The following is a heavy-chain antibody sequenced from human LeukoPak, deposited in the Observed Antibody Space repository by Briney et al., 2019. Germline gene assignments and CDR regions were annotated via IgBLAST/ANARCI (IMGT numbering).Heavy chain of an antibody. Sequence: PSETLSLTCAVYGGSFSGYYWSWIRQPPGKGLEWIGEINHSGCTNYNPSLKSRVTISVDTSKNQFSLKLSSVTAADTAVYYCARGNGDCSSTSCYVVYFDYWGQGTLVTVSS. D-gene: IGHD2-2*01. CDR2: INHSGCT. CDR1: GGSFSGYY. CDR3: ARGNGDCSSTSCYVVYFDY. V-gene: IGHV4-34*01. J-gene: IGHJ4*02.